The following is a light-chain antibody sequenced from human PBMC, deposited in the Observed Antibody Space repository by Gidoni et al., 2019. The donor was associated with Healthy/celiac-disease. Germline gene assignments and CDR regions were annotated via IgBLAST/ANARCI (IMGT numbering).Light chain of an antibody. J-gene: IGLJ2*01. CDR3: VLYMGSGTV. V-gene: IGLV8-61*01. CDR1: SGSVSTSYY. Sequence: QTVVTQEPSFSVSPVGTVTLTCGLSSGSVSTSYYPSWYQQTPGQAPRTLIYSTNTRSSGVPDRFSGSILGNKAALTITGAQADDESDYYCVLYMGSGTVFGGGTKLTVL. CDR2: STN.